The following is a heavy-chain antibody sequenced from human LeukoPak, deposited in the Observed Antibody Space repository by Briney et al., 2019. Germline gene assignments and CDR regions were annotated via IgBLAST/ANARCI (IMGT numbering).Heavy chain of an antibody. D-gene: IGHD1-26*01. V-gene: IGHV3-21*04. CDR3: ARGGSYLSAFDI. J-gene: IGHJ3*02. Sequence: GSLRLSCAASGFTFNSYNMNWVRQAPGKGLEWVSSITSTSSYTFYADSVKGRFTISRDNSKNMLYLQMNSLRAEDTAVYYCARGGSYLSAFDIWGQGTMVTVSS. CDR2: ITSTSSYT. CDR1: GFTFNSYN.